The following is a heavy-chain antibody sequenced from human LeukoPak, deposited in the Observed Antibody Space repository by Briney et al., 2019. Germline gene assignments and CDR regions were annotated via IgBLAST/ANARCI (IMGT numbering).Heavy chain of an antibody. CDR2: ISYDGSNK. D-gene: IGHD6-19*01. J-gene: IGHJ4*02. CDR1: GFTFSSYA. Sequence: GGSLRLSCAASGFTFSSYAMHWVRQAPGKGLEWVAVISYDGSNKYYADSVKGRFTISRDNFKNTLYLQMNSLRAEDTAVYYCARDLGYSSGWYGGSYYFDYWGQGTLVTVSS. CDR3: ARDLGYSSGWYGGSYYFDY. V-gene: IGHV3-30*04.